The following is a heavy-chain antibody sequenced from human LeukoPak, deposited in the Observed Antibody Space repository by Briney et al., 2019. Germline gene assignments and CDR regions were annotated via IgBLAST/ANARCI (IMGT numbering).Heavy chain of an antibody. V-gene: IGHV3-30-3*01. D-gene: IGHD2-2*01. CDR1: GFTFSSYA. CDR2: ISYDGSNK. CDR3: ARGPDIVVVPAAHWFDP. Sequence: PGGSLRLSCAASGFTFSSYAMHWVRQAPGKGLEWVAVISYDGSNKYYADSVKGRFTISRDNSKNTLYLQMNSLRAEDTAVYYCARGPDIVVVPAAHWFDPWGQGTLVTVSS. J-gene: IGHJ5*02.